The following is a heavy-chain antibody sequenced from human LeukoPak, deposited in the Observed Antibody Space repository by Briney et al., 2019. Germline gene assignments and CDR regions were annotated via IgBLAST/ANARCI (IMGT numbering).Heavy chain of an antibody. J-gene: IGHJ4*02. CDR2: INHSGST. V-gene: IGHV4-34*01. CDR3: ARGGNVVVPAAGGQIDH. D-gene: IGHD2-2*01. CDR1: GGSFSGYY. Sequence: KPSETLSLTCAVYGGSFSGYYWSWIRQPPGKGLEWIGEINHSGSTNYNPSLKSRVTISVDTSKNQFSLKLSSVTAADTAVYYCARGGNVVVPAAGGQIDHWGQGTLVTVSS.